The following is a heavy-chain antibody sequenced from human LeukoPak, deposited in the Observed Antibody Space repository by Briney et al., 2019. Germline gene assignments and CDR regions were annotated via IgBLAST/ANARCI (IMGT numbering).Heavy chain of an antibody. Sequence: GASVKVSCKASGGTFSSYAISWVRQAPGQGLEWMGRIIPIFGTANYAQKFQGRVTITADKSTSTAYMELSSLRSEDTAVYYCASGGYSYGSGLGNWFDPWGQGTLVTVSS. CDR1: GGTFSSYA. J-gene: IGHJ5*02. CDR2: IIPIFGTA. D-gene: IGHD5-18*01. CDR3: ASGGYSYGSGLGNWFDP. V-gene: IGHV1-69*06.